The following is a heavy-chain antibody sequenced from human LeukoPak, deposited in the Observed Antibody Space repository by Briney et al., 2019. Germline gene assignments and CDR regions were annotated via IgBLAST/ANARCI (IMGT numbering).Heavy chain of an antibody. V-gene: IGHV3-66*01. D-gene: IGHD2-8*02. CDR1: GFTVSTNY. CDR3: ARDAGGYGMDV. J-gene: IGHJ6*02. Sequence: GGSLRLSCAASGFTVSTNYMSWVRQAPGRGLEWVSVIYSGGSTYYADSVKGRFTISRDNSKNTLYLQMNSLRAEDTAVYYCARDAGGYGMDVWGQATTVTVSS. CDR2: IYSGGST.